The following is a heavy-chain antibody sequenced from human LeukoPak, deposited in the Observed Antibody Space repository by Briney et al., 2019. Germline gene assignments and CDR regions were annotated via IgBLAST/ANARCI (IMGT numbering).Heavy chain of an antibody. CDR3: ARDTPEVVVILDAFDI. V-gene: IGHV1-18*01. CDR2: ISAYNGNT. CDR1: GYTFTSYG. D-gene: IGHD3-22*01. Sequence: ASVKVSCKASGYTFTSYGISWVRQAPGQGLEWMGWISAYNGNTNYAQKLQGRVTMTTDTSTSTAYMELRSLRSDDTAVYYCARDTPEVVVILDAFDIWGQGTMVTVSS. J-gene: IGHJ3*02.